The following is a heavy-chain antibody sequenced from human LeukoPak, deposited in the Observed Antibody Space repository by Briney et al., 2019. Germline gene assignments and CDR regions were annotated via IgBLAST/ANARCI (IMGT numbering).Heavy chain of an antibody. CDR2: INNSGST. CDR3: ARVCYWLKNYYGMDV. J-gene: IGHJ6*02. V-gene: IGHV4-34*01. D-gene: IGHD2-21*01. CDR1: GGSFSGYY. Sequence: SETLSLTCAVYGGSFSGYYWSWIRQPPGKGLEWIGEINNSGSTNYNPSLKSRVTISVDTSKNQFSLKLSAVTAADTAVYYCARVCYWLKNYYGMDVWGQGTTVTVSS.